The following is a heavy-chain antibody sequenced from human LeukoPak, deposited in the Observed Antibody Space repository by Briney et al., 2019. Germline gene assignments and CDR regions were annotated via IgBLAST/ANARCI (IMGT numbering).Heavy chain of an antibody. D-gene: IGHD3-10*01. CDR3: AKGLSGSYLNDAFDI. CDR2: ISGSGGST. CDR1: GFTFSSYA. V-gene: IGHV3-23*01. Sequence: GGSLRFSCAAPGFTFSSYAMSWVRQAPGKGLEWVSAISGSGGSTYYADSVKGRFTISRDNSKNTLYLQMNSLRAEDTAVYYCAKGLSGSYLNDAFDIWGQGTMVTVSS. J-gene: IGHJ3*02.